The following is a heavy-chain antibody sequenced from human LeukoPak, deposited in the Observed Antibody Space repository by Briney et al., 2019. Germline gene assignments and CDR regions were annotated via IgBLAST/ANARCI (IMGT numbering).Heavy chain of an antibody. CDR3: ARVVVATTLEDY. D-gene: IGHD3-22*01. CDR2: ISAYNGNT. J-gene: IGHJ4*02. V-gene: IGHV1-18*01. Sequence: AASVKVSCKASGYTFTSYGISWVRQAPGQGLEWLGWISAYNGNTNYAQKLQGRVTMTTDTSTSTAYMELRSLRSDDTAVYYCARVVVATTLEDYWGQGTLVTVSS. CDR1: GYTFTSYG.